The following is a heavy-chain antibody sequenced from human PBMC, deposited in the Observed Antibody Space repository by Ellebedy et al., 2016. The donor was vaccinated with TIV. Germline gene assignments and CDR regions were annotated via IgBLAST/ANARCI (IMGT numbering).Heavy chain of an antibody. Sequence: MPSDTLSLTCTVSGGSISSSSYYRGWIRQPPGKGLEWIGKIYYSGSAYYNPSLKSRVTISLDTSKNQFSLKLSSVTAADTAVYYCARESSGWYNSVYYYYYGMDVWGQGTTVTVS. J-gene: IGHJ6*02. D-gene: IGHD6-19*01. V-gene: IGHV4-39*01. CDR2: IYYSGSA. CDR1: GGSISSSSYY. CDR3: ARESSGWYNSVYYYYYGMDV.